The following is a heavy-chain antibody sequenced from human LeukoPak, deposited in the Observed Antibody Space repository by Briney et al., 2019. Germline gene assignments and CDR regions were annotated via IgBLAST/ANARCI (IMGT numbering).Heavy chain of an antibody. V-gene: IGHV4-39*07. Sequence: PSETLSLTCTVSGGSISSSSYYWGWIRQPPGKGLEWLGSIYYSGSTNYNPSLKSRVTISVDSSKNQFSLKLSSVTAADTAVYYCARNRGISGYDLSVGYWGQGTLVTVSS. CDR1: GGSISSSSYY. D-gene: IGHD5-12*01. J-gene: IGHJ4*02. CDR2: IYYSGST. CDR3: ARNRGISGYDLSVGY.